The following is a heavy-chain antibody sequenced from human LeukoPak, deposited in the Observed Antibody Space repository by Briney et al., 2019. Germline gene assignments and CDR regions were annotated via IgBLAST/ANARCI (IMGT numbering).Heavy chain of an antibody. V-gene: IGHV4-59*12. CDR2: IYDSGST. J-gene: IGHJ4*02. CDR3: ARDNYYYDSSGYPLDY. CDR1: GGSISSYY. Sequence: SETLSLTCTVSGGSISSYYWSWIRQPPGKGLEWIGFIYDSGSTNYNPSLKSRVTISVDTSKNQFSLKLSSVTAADTAVYYCARDNYYYDSSGYPLDYWGQGTLVTVSS. D-gene: IGHD3-22*01.